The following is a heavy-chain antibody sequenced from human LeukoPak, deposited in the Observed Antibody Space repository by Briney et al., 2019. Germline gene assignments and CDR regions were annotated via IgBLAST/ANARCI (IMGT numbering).Heavy chain of an antibody. D-gene: IGHD2-2*01. V-gene: IGHV4-38-2*02. J-gene: IGHJ3*02. CDR3: ARRGRYCSSTSCPNDAFDI. CDR1: GYSISSGYY. CDR2: IYHTGIT. Sequence: SETLSLTCTVSGYSISSGYYWGWVRQPPGKGLEWIASIYHTGITNYNPSLKSRVTISVDTSKNQFSLKLSSVTAADTAVYYCARRGRYCSSTSCPNDAFDIWGQGTMVTVSS.